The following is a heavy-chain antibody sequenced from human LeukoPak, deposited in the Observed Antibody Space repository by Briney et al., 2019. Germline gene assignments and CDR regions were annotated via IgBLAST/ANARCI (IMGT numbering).Heavy chain of an antibody. D-gene: IGHD2-8*01. CDR2: ISSNGGST. J-gene: IGHJ3*02. V-gene: IGHV3-64*01. CDR3: ARVANGAFDI. Sequence: GGSLRLSCAASGFTFSSYAMHWVRQAPGKGLEYVSAISSNGGSTYYANSVKGRFTISRDNSKNTLYLQMGSLRAEDMAVHYCARVANGAFDIWGQGTMVTVSS. CDR1: GFTFSSYA.